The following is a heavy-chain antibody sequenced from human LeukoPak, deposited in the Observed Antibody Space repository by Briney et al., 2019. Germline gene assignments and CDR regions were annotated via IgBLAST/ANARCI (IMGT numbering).Heavy chain of an antibody. Sequence: PSETLSLTCTVSGGSINSGDYYWSWIRQHPGKGLEWIGYIYYGGSTYYDPSLKSRVTISVDTSKNQFSLKLSSVTAADTAVYYSARTTMVRGVIDYWGQGTLVTVSS. CDR2: IYYGGST. CDR1: GGSINSGDYY. V-gene: IGHV4-31*03. CDR3: ARTTMVRGVIDY. D-gene: IGHD3-10*01. J-gene: IGHJ4*02.